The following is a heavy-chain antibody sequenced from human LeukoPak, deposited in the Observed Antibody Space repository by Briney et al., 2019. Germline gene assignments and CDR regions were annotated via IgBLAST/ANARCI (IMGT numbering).Heavy chain of an antibody. CDR2: ISSNGGST. J-gene: IGHJ4*02. CDR1: GFTFSDYP. Sequence: SGGSLRLSCSASGFTFSDYPMHWVRQAPGKGLEYVSAISSNGGSTYYADSVKGRFTISRDNSKNTLYLQMSSLRAEDTAVYFCVRVEMATLFDYWGQGALVTVSS. V-gene: IGHV3-64D*09. CDR3: VRVEMATLFDY. D-gene: IGHD5-24*01.